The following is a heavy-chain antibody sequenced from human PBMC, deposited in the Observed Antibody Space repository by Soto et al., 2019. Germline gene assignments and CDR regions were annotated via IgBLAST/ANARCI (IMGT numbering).Heavy chain of an antibody. D-gene: IGHD3-9*01. Sequence: VQLLESGGGLVQPGGSLRLSCVASGFTFSSYAMSWVRQAPGKGLEWVSAISGSGGSTYYADSVKGRFTISRDNSKNTLYLQMNSLRAEDTAVYYCAKNVWGITIFGGMDVWGQGTTVTVSS. CDR3: AKNVWGITIFGGMDV. J-gene: IGHJ6*02. CDR2: ISGSGGST. V-gene: IGHV3-23*01. CDR1: GFTFSSYA.